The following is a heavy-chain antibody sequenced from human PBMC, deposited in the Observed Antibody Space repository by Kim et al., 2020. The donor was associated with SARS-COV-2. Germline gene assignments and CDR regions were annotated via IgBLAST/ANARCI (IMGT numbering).Heavy chain of an antibody. V-gene: IGHV4-59*01. CDR2: IYYSGST. CDR1: GGSISSYY. J-gene: IGHJ4*02. Sequence: SETLSLTCTVSGGSISSYYWSWIRQPPGKGLEWIGYIYYSGSTNYNPSLKSRVTISVDTSKNQFSLKLSSVTAADTAVYYCARTEFYFDYWGQGTLVTVSS. D-gene: IGHD3-10*01. CDR3: ARTEFYFDY.